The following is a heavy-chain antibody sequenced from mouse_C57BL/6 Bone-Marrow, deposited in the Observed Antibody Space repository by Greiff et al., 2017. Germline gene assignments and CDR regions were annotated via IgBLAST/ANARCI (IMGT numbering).Heavy chain of an antibody. Sequence: QVQLQQPGAELVRPGSSVKLSCKASGYTFTSYWMDWVKQRPGQGLEWIGNIYPSDSETHYNQKFKDKATLTVDKSSSTAYMQLSSLTSEDSAVYYCARDRYPYWYFDVWGTGTTVTVSS. V-gene: IGHV1-61*01. CDR3: ARDRYPYWYFDV. D-gene: IGHD5-1-1*01. CDR1: GYTFTSYW. CDR2: IYPSDSET. J-gene: IGHJ1*03.